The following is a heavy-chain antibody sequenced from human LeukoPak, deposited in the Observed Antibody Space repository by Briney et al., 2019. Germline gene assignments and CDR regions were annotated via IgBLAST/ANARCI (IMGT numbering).Heavy chain of an antibody. D-gene: IGHD3-3*01. V-gene: IGHV4-31*03. Sequence: PSETLSLTCTVSGDYVRSGGCYWSWVRQRPGKGLEWIGYIYYLGNTDYNPSLNSRVTISVDTSKNQFSLRLSSVTAADTAVYYCARLLWSADIYFDYWGQGTLVTVSS. CDR1: GDYVRSGGCY. CDR3: ARLLWSADIYFDY. J-gene: IGHJ4*02. CDR2: IYYLGNT.